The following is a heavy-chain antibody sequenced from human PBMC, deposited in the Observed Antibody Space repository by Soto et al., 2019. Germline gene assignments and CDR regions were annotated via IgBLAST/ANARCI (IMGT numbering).Heavy chain of an antibody. V-gene: IGHV1-18*04. D-gene: IGHD2-15*01. CDR3: ARHHCSGGSCYFGYFDY. CDR2: ISAYNGNT. Sequence: ASVKVSCKASGYTFTSYGISWVRQAPGQGLEWMGWISAYNGNTNYAQKLQGRVTMTTDTSTSTAYMELRSLRSDETAVYYCARHHCSGGSCYFGYFDYWCQGTLVPVSS. J-gene: IGHJ4*02. CDR1: GYTFTSYG.